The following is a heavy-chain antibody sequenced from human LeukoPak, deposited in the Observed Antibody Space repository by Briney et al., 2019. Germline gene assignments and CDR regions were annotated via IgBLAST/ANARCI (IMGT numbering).Heavy chain of an antibody. CDR2: INHSGST. J-gene: IGHJ3*02. D-gene: IGHD3-3*01. Sequence: SETLSLTCAVYGGSFSGYYWSWIRQPPGKGLEWIGEINHSGSTNYNPSLKSRVTISVDTSKNQFSLKLSPVTAADTAVYYCARLLLEWPRGGDAFDIWGQGTMVTVSS. CDR1: GGSFSGYY. V-gene: IGHV4-34*01. CDR3: ARLLLEWPRGGDAFDI.